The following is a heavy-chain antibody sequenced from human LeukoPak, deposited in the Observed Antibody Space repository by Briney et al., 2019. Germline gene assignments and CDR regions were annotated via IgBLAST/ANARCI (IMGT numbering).Heavy chain of an antibody. J-gene: IGHJ1*01. Sequence: PSETLSLTCAVYGGSFSGYYWSWIRQPPGKGLEWIGEINHSGSTNYNPSLKSRVTISVDTSKNQFSLKLSSVTAADTAVCYCARGLRRTAITYFQHWGQGTLVTVSS. CDR3: ARGLRRTAITYFQH. D-gene: IGHD2-21*02. CDR2: INHSGST. CDR1: GGSFSGYY. V-gene: IGHV4-34*01.